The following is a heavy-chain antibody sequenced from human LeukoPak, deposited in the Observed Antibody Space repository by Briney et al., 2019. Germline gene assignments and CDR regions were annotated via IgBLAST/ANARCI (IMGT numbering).Heavy chain of an antibody. Sequence: GGSLRLSCAASGFTFSSYAMSWVRQAPGKGLDWVSAISGSGGSTYYAHSVKGRFTISRDNSKNTLYLQMNSLRAEDTAVYYCAKDPLRYFDWLTRGDTAWGQGTLVTVSS. CDR3: AKDPLRYFDWLTRGDTA. CDR1: GFTFSSYA. D-gene: IGHD3-9*01. CDR2: ISGSGGST. V-gene: IGHV3-23*01. J-gene: IGHJ5*02.